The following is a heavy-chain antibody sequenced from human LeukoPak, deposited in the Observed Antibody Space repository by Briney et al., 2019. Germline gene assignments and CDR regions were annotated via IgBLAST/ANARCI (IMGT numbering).Heavy chain of an antibody. CDR3: ARESSFEPGIVDY. CDR2: INHSGST. D-gene: IGHD1-26*01. CDR1: GFTFSDYY. V-gene: IGHV4-34*01. J-gene: IGHJ4*02. Sequence: GSLRLSCAASGFTFSDYYMSWIRQPPGKGLEWIGEINHSGSTNYNPSLKSRVTISVDTSKNQFPLKLTSVTAADTAVYFCARESSFEPGIVDYWGQGTLVTVSS.